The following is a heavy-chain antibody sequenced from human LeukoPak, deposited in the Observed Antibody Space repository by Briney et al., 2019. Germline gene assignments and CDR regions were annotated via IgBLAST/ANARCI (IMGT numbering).Heavy chain of an antibody. CDR3: ARGKVPAALDAFDI. V-gene: IGHV4-34*01. CDR2: INHSGST. Sequence: SETLSLACAVYGGSFSGYYWSWIRQPPGKGLEWIGEINHSGSTNHNPSLKSRVTISVDTSKNQFSLKLSSVTAADTAVYYCARGKVPAALDAFDIWGQGTMVTVSS. J-gene: IGHJ3*02. D-gene: IGHD2-2*01. CDR1: GGSFSGYY.